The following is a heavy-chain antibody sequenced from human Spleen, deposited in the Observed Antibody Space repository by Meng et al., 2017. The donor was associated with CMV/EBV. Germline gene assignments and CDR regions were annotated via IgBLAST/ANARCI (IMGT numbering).Heavy chain of an antibody. CDR3: ARIERRRILKYCGSDCSTTDY. CDR2: VYHSGRT. J-gene: IGHJ4*02. Sequence: HLWALARPVPGKELAWNAKVYHSGRTNYNPSLNSRVTISVDKFKNQFSLKLCSVTAADTAVYYCARIERRRILKYCGSDCSTTDYWGQGTLVTVSS. V-gene: IGHV4-4*02. D-gene: IGHD2-21*02. CDR1: HL.